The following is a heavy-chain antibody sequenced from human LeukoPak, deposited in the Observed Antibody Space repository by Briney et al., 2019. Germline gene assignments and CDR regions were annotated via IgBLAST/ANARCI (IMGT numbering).Heavy chain of an antibody. Sequence: SETLSLTCAVYGGPFSGYYWSWIRQPPGKGLEWIGEINHSGSTNYNPSLKSRVTISVDTSKNQFSLKLSSVTAADTAVYYCARGPYYDILTARFDPWGQGTLVTVSS. CDR3: ARGPYYDILTARFDP. D-gene: IGHD3-9*01. CDR1: GGPFSGYY. CDR2: INHSGST. V-gene: IGHV4-34*01. J-gene: IGHJ5*02.